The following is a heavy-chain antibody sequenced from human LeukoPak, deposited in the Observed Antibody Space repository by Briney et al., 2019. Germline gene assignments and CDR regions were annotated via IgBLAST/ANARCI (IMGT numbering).Heavy chain of an antibody. D-gene: IGHD3-10*01. Sequence: PSETLSLTCAVYGGSFSGYYWSWIRQPPGKGLEWIGEINHSGSTNYNPSLKSRVTISVDTSKNQFSLKLSSVTAADTAVYYCARGYYGSGSYYHWGQGTLVTVSS. V-gene: IGHV4-34*01. CDR2: INHSGST. J-gene: IGHJ4*02. CDR3: ARGYYGSGSYYH. CDR1: GGSFSGYY.